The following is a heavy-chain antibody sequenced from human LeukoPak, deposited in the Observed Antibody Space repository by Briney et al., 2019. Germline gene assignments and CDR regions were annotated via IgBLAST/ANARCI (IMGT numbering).Heavy chain of an antibody. J-gene: IGHJ4*02. CDR1: GFTFSSYS. D-gene: IGHD3-22*01. CDR3: ARVREDYDSSGYFFDY. V-gene: IGHV3-48*04. Sequence: GSLRLSCAASGFTFSSYSMNWVRQAPGKGLEWLSYISSSTSTIYYADSVKGRFTISRDNAKNSLYLQMNSLRAEDTAVYYCARVREDYDSSGYFFDYWGQGTLVTVSS. CDR2: ISSSTSTI.